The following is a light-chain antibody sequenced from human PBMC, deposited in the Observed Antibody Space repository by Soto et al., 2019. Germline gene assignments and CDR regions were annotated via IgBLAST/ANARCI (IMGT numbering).Light chain of an antibody. CDR2: DAS. CDR1: QIVSRTY. J-gene: IGKJ1*01. V-gene: IGKV3-20*01. CDR3: QRFGTSPPWT. Sequence: VTQSPGTISLAPGGRATLSFRASQIVSRTYLAWFQQKPGQAPRLLIYDASNRAAGVPDRFDGSGSGTDFTLTITRLEPEDFAVYYCQRFGTSPPWTFGQGTKVDIK.